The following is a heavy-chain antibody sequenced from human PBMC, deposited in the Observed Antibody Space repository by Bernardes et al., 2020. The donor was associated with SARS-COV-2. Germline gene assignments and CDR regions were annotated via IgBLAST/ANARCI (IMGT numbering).Heavy chain of an antibody. CDR1: GFQFNKFA. Sequence: GGSLRLSCAASGFQFNKFAMTWVRQAPGKGLEWVSDISESGNSTYYADSVRGRFTISRDNSKNTLFLQMDSLRVDDTALYHCAKTWGGITVPGTLVDFWGLGAQVTVSS. CDR3: AKTWGGITVPGTLVDF. V-gene: IGHV3-23*01. CDR2: ISESGNST. D-gene: IGHD3-16*02. J-gene: IGHJ4*01.